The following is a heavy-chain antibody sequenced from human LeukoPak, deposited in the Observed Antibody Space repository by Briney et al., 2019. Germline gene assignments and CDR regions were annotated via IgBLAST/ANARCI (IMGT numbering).Heavy chain of an antibody. CDR1: GGSISSYY. J-gene: IGHJ6*02. CDR3: ARDREYYGSGNTAKYYYYGMDV. D-gene: IGHD3-10*01. V-gene: IGHV4-59*01. CDR2: IYYSGST. Sequence: SETLSLTCTVSGGSISSYYWSWIRQPPGKGLEWIGYIYYSGSTNYNPSLKSRVTMSVDTSKNQFSLKLSSVTAADSAMYYCARDREYYGSGNTAKYYYYGMDVWGQGTTVTVSS.